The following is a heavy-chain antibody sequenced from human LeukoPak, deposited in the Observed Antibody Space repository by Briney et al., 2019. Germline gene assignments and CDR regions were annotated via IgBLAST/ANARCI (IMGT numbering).Heavy chain of an antibody. D-gene: IGHD6-6*01. Sequence: SETLSLTCAVYGGSFSGYYWNWIRQPPGKGLEWIGEINHTGSTNYNPSLKSRVTISVDTSKNQFSLKLSSVTAADTAVYYCARGRAVSSAFFPYWGQGTLVTVSS. J-gene: IGHJ4*02. V-gene: IGHV4-34*01. CDR3: ARGRAVSSAFFPY. CDR2: INHTGST. CDR1: GGSFSGYY.